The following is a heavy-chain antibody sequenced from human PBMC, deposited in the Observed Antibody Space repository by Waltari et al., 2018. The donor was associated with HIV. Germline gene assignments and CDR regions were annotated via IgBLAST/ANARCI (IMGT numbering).Heavy chain of an antibody. CDR3: STSRPGAMFGDA. D-gene: IGHD3-3*01. CDR2: MNPSTGNA. CDR1: GYPFPNYD. Sequence: QGHLVQSGAEVKQSGASVRISCKASGYPFPNYDINWLRQATGQGLEWMGWMNPSTGNAGYAHNFQGRVTMTRDIPINTAYMELSGLTSHDTAVYYCSTSRPGAMFGDAWGQGTLVTVSS. J-gene: IGHJ5*02. V-gene: IGHV1-8*01.